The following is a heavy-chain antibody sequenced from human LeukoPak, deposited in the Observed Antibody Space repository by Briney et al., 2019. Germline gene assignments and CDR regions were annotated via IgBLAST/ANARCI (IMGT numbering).Heavy chain of an antibody. CDR3: VRDGEGVAISVNFWFDP. D-gene: IGHD3-10*01. CDR2: MNPIKGST. Sequence: ASVKVSCKASGFSFTSYDINWVRQAPGQGLEWMGWMNPIKGSTGYARKFRGRVTMTRDTSTSTAYMELWSLTSEDTAVYYCVRDGEGVAISVNFWFDPWGQGTLVTVSS. CDR1: GFSFTSYD. J-gene: IGHJ5*02. V-gene: IGHV1-8*02.